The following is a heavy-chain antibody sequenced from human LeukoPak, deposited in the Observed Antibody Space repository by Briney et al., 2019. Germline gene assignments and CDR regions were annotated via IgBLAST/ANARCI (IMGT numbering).Heavy chain of an antibody. D-gene: IGHD6-19*01. CDR3: ARDFVVAGTDGVDY. CDR1: GYTFTGYY. CDR2: INPNSGGT. Sequence: ASVKVSCKASGYTFTGYYMHWVRQAPGQGLEWMGWINPNSGGTNYAQKFQGRVTMTRDTSISTAYMELSRLRSDDTAVYYRARDFVVAGTDGVDYWGQGTLVTVSS. V-gene: IGHV1-2*02. J-gene: IGHJ4*02.